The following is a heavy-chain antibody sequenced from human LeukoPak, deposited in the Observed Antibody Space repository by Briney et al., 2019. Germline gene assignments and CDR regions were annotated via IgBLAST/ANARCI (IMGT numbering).Heavy chain of an antibody. J-gene: IGHJ4*02. Sequence: GGSLRLSCAASGFTFSDYEMNWVRQAPGKGLEWVSYISAGAGVIFYADSVKGRFSITRDNAKNSLFLQMNSLRAEDTAVYYCARVRTTDTLTGYKQELDYWGRGTLVTVSS. V-gene: IGHV3-48*03. CDR2: ISAGAGVI. CDR1: GFTFSDYE. CDR3: ARVRTTDTLTGYKQELDY. D-gene: IGHD3-9*01.